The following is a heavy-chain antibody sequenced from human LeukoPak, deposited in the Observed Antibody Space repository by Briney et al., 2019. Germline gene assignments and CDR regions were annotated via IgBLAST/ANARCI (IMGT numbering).Heavy chain of an antibody. D-gene: IGHD3-9*01. Sequence: GESLKISCKGSGYSFPSYWITWVRQMPGKGLEWMGSIDPSDSYTNYSPSFQGHVTISADKSISTAYLQWSSLMASDTAMYYCARTYYDILTGYSLSDYWGQGTMVTVSS. CDR3: ARTYYDILTGYSLSDY. CDR1: GYSFPSYW. CDR2: IDPSDSYT. V-gene: IGHV5-10-1*01. J-gene: IGHJ4*02.